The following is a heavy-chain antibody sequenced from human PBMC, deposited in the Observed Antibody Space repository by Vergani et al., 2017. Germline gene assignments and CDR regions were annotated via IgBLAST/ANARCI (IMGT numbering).Heavy chain of an antibody. CDR2: IIPIFGTA. V-gene: IGHV1-69*01. Sequence: QVQLVQSGAEVKKPGSSVKVSCKASGGTFSSYAISWVRQAPGQGLEWMGGIIPIFGTANYAQKFQGRVTITADESTSTAYMELSSLRSEDTAVYYCARDPNGGMIGYDKYFDYWGQGTLVTVSS. J-gene: IGHJ4*02. CDR1: GGTFSSYA. CDR3: ARDPNGGMIGYDKYFDY. D-gene: IGHD5-12*01.